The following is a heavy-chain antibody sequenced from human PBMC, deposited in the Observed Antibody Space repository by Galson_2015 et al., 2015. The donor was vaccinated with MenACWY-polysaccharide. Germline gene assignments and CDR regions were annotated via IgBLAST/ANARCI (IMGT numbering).Heavy chain of an antibody. CDR3: ARSPRQYSYWASAFDI. CDR1: GVSISDYY. J-gene: IGHJ3*02. Sequence: QVQLQESGPGLVKPSETLSLTCTVSGVSISDYYWSWIRQPPGKGLDYIVYFFYGGSTNYNPSLKSRVTVSVDSSKKQFSLRLSSVTAADSAVYYCARSPRQYSYWASAFDIWGQGAVV. V-gene: IGHV4-59*01. CDR2: FFYGGST. D-gene: IGHD2-21*02.